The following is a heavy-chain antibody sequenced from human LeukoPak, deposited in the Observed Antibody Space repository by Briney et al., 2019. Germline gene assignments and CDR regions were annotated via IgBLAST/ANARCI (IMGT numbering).Heavy chain of an antibody. D-gene: IGHD6-19*01. V-gene: IGHV4-59*08. J-gene: IGHJ3*02. CDR1: GGSISSYY. CDR3: ARLVAIAVAGNDGAFDI. Sequence: SETLSLTCTVSGGSISSYYWSWIRQPPGKGLEWIGYIYYSGSTNYNPSLKSRVTISVDTSKNQFSLKLSSVTAADTAVYYCARLVAIAVAGNDGAFDIWGQGTMVTVSS. CDR2: IYYSGST.